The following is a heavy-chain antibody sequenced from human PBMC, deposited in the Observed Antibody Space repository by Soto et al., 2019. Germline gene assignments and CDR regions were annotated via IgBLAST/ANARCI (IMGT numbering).Heavy chain of an antibody. V-gene: IGHV4-4*02. J-gene: IGHJ4*02. CDR3: ALSWRSGDFDY. CDR2: IYHSGST. D-gene: IGHD3-10*01. Sequence: SETLSLTCAVSSGSISSSNWWSWVRQPPGKGLEWIGEIYHSGSTNYNPSLKSRVTISVDKSKNQFSLKLSSVTAADTAVYYCALSWRSGDFDYWGQGTLVTVSS. CDR1: SGSISSSNW.